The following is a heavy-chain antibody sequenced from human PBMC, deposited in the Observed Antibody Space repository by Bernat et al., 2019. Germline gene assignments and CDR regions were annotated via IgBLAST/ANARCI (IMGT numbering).Heavy chain of an antibody. CDR1: GFTFSSYG. Sequence: QVQLVESGGGVVQPGRSLRLSCAASGFTFSSYGMHWVRQAPGKGLEWVAVIWYDGSNKYYADSVKGRFTISRDNSKNTLYLQMNSLRAEDTAVYYWARGGKALELLLFGYWGQGTLVTVSS. J-gene: IGHJ4*02. V-gene: IGHV3-33*01. CDR2: IWYDGSNK. CDR3: ARGGKALELLLFGY. D-gene: IGHD1-26*01.